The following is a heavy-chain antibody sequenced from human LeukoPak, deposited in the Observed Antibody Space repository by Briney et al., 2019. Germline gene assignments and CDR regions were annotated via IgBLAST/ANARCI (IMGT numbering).Heavy chain of an antibody. J-gene: IGHJ3*02. CDR1: GFTFSSYG. D-gene: IGHD3-22*01. Sequence: GGSLRLSCAASGFTFSSYGMHWVRQAPGKGLEWVAVIWYDGSNKYYADSAKGRFTISRDNSKNTLYLQMNSLRAEDTAVYYCARGANYDSSGYYSNDAFDIWGQGTMVTVSS. CDR3: ARGANYDSSGYYSNDAFDI. CDR2: IWYDGSNK. V-gene: IGHV3-33*01.